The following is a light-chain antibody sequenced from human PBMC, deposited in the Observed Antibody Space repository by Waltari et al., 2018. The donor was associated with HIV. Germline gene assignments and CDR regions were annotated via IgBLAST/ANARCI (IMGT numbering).Light chain of an antibody. CDR2: EVT. V-gene: IGLV2-23*02. CDR3: CSYAGGTDWV. CDR1: RTDVGSYKF. Sequence: QSALTQPASVSGSPGQSITISCTGTRTDVGSYKFVSWYQQHPGKAPKLIMYEVTNRPSGVSNRFSGSKSGNTASLTISGLQLEDEAEYHCCSYAGGTDWVFGGGTKLTVL. J-gene: IGLJ3*02.